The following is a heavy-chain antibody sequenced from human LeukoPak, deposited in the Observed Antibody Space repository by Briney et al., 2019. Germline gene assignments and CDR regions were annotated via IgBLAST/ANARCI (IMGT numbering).Heavy chain of an antibody. CDR3: ASDVVPAAADAFDI. D-gene: IGHD2-2*01. Sequence: PSQTLSLTCTVSGGSISSGDYYWSWIRQPPGKGLEWIGYIYHSGSTYYNPSLKSRVTISVDRSKNQFSLKLSPVTAADTAVYYCASDVVPAAADAFDIWGQGTMVTVSS. CDR1: GGSISSGDYY. V-gene: IGHV4-30-2*01. J-gene: IGHJ3*02. CDR2: IYHSGST.